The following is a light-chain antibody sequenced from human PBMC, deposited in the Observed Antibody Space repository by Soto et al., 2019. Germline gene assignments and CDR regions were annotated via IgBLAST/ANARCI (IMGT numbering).Light chain of an antibody. J-gene: IGLJ3*02. CDR1: SSDIGGYDV. CDR3: CSFAGGTTFWL. V-gene: IGLV2-23*02. Sequence: QSALTQPASVSGSPGQTITISCTGTSSDIGGYDVVSWYQQHPDKAPKLLIYEVAKRPSGVSNRFSGSKSGSTASLTVSGLQAEDEADYHCCSFAGGTTFWLFGGGTKLTVL. CDR2: EVA.